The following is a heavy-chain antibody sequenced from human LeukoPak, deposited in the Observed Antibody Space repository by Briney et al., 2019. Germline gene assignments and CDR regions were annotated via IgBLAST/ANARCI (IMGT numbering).Heavy chain of an antibody. J-gene: IGHJ4*02. V-gene: IGHV1-18*01. Sequence: ASVKVSCKASGYTFTNCGITWVRQAPGQGLEWMGWISAYSGYTIYAQKFQGRVTMTTDTSTSTAYMELTSLRSDDTAVYYCARGFPPRRSYDSSGYYSYYFDYWGQGTLVTVSS. D-gene: IGHD3-22*01. CDR2: ISAYSGYT. CDR1: GYTFTNCG. CDR3: ARGFPPRRSYDSSGYYSYYFDY.